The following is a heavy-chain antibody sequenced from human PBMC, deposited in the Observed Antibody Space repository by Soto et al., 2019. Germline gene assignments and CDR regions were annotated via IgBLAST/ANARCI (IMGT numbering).Heavy chain of an antibody. CDR3: AKDRGSIAARPQVDYYYYMDV. CDR2: ISWNSGSI. CDR1: GFTFDDYA. J-gene: IGHJ6*03. D-gene: IGHD6-6*01. V-gene: IGHV3-9*01. Sequence: GGSLRLSCAASGFTFDDYAMHWVRQAPGKGLEWVSGISWNSGSIGYADSVKGRFTISRDNAKNSLYLQMNSLRAEDTALYYCAKDRGSIAARPQVDYYYYMDVWGKGTTVTVSS.